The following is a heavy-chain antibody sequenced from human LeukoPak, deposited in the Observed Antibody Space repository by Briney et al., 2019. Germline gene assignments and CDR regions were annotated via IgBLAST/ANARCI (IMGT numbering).Heavy chain of an antibody. CDR3: ARAPSEIGGYYPEYFRH. CDR1: GFTFSTYW. Sequence: GGSLRLSCAASGFTFSTYWMHWVRQAPGKGLVWVSRIKSDGGTNYADSVKGRFTISRDNAKKTVSLQMNSLRPEDTGVYYCARAPSEIGGYYPEYFRHWGQGPLVTVSS. V-gene: IGHV3-74*01. CDR2: IKSDGGT. D-gene: IGHD3-22*01. J-gene: IGHJ1*01.